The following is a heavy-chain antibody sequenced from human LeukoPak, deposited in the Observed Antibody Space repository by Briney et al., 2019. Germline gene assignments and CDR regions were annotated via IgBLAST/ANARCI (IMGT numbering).Heavy chain of an antibody. V-gene: IGHV3-7*03. CDR3: AKNPYDILTGYYSP. D-gene: IGHD3-9*01. Sequence: PGGSLRLSCAASGFTFSRYWMSWVRQTPGKGLEWVANIKQDGSEKYYVDSVKGRFAISRDNAKKSLYLQMNSLRAEDTAVYYCAKNPYDILTGYYSPWGQGTLVTVSS. CDR2: IKQDGSEK. J-gene: IGHJ5*02. CDR1: GFTFSRYW.